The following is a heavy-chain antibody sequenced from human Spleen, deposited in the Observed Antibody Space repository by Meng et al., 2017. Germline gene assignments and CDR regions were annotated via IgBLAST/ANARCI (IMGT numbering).Heavy chain of an antibody. CDR3: ARENVGLIRYFDWSREDESTAHYYYGMDV. CDR2: IYYSGSS. CDR1: GGSISSYY. V-gene: IGHV4-59*01. J-gene: IGHJ6*02. Sequence: SETLSLTCTVSGGSISSYYWSWIRQPPGKGLEWIGYIYYSGSSNYNPSLKSRVTISVDTSKNHFSLKLNSVTAADTAIYYCARENVGLIRYFDWSREDESTAHYYYGMDVWGQGTAVTVSS. D-gene: IGHD3-9*01.